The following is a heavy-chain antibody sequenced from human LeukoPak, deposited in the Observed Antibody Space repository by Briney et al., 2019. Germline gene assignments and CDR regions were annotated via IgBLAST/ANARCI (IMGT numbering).Heavy chain of an antibody. CDR3: ARQTGSGLFILP. Sequence: SETLSLTCTVSGVSISSSNSYWGWIRQPPGKGLEWIGSIYYSGNTYYNASHKSQVSISIDTSKNQFSLRLTSVTAADTAVYYCARQTGSGLFILPGGQGTLVTVSS. CDR2: IYYSGNT. V-gene: IGHV4-39*01. D-gene: IGHD3/OR15-3a*01. CDR1: GVSISSSNSY. J-gene: IGHJ4*02.